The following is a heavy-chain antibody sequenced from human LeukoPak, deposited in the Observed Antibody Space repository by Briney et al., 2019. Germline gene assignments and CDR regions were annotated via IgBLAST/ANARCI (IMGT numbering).Heavy chain of an antibody. V-gene: IGHV3-30*03. CDR3: ARVESITVTTILSVTYNWFDP. D-gene: IGHD4-4*01. CDR1: GFTFSTYD. J-gene: IGHJ5*02. CDR2: ISCDGSSK. Sequence: GGSLRLSCAASGFTFSTYDMLWVRPAPGKGLMGVAVISCDGSSKAYEDSVRGRFTIYRDISKNTLDLQMKSLRDEDTSVYSCARVESITVTTILSVTYNWFDPWGQGTLVTVSS.